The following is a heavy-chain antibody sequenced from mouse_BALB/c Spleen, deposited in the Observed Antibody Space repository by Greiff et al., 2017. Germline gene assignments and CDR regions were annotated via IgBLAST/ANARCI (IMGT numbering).Heavy chain of an antibody. Sequence: EVQGVESGGGLVKPGGSLKLSCAASGFAFSSYDMSWVRQTPEKRLEWVAYISSGGGSTYYPDTVKGRFTISRDNAKNTLYLQMSSLKSEDTAMYYCARQPLGDEGYFDVWGAGTTVTVSS. J-gene: IGHJ1*01. V-gene: IGHV5-12-1*01. CDR3: ARQPLGDEGYFDV. CDR1: GFAFSSYD. D-gene: IGHD3-3*01. CDR2: ISSGGGST.